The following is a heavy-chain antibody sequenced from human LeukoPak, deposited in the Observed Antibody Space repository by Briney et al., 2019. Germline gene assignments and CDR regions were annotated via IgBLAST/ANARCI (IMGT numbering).Heavy chain of an antibody. D-gene: IGHD3-16*01. CDR1: GSTFSSDA. V-gene: IGHV3-23*01. Sequence: GGSLRLSCAASGSTFSSDAMSWVRQAPGKGLEWVSAISAGGNTYYSDSVKGRVTISRDNSKNTLYLQMSSLSAEDTALYYCAKDYIRRAWDWGQGTLVTVSS. CDR2: ISAGGNT. CDR3: AKDYIRRAWD. J-gene: IGHJ4*02.